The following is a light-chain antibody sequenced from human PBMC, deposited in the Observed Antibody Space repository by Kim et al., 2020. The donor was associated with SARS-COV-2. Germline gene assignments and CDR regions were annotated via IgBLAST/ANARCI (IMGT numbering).Light chain of an antibody. CDR3: NSRDSSGNHVV. J-gene: IGLJ2*01. V-gene: IGLV3-19*01. CDR1: SLRSYY. Sequence: ALGQTVRITCQGNSLRSYYASWYQQKPGQAPVLVIYGKNNRPSGIPDRFSGSSSGNTASLTITGAQAEDEADYYCNSRDSSGNHVVFGGGTQLTVL. CDR2: GKN.